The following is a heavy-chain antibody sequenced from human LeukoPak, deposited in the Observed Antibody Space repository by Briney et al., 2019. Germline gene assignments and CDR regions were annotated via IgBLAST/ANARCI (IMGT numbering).Heavy chain of an antibody. D-gene: IGHD2-2*01. V-gene: IGHV4-34*01. CDR3: ARGRRVPVYGMDV. J-gene: IGHJ6*02. Sequence: SETLSLTCAVYGGSFSGYYWSWIRQPPGKGLEWIGEINHSGSTNYNPSLKSRVTISVDTSTNQFSLKLSSVTAADTAVYYCARGRRVPVYGMDVWGQGTTVTVSS. CDR2: INHSGST. CDR1: GGSFSGYY.